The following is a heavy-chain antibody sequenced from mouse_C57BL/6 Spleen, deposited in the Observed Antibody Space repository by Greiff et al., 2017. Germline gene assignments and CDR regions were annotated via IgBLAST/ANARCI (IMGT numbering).Heavy chain of an antibody. Sequence: EVKLMESGGGLVKPGGSLKLSCAASGFTFSDYGMHWVRQAPEKGLEWVAYISSGSSTIYYADTVKGRFTISRDNAKNTLFLQMTRLRSEDTAMYYCAKDYDYDVAYWGQGTLVTVSA. CDR2: ISSGSSTI. D-gene: IGHD2-4*01. CDR3: AKDYDYDVAY. V-gene: IGHV5-17*01. CDR1: GFTFSDYG. J-gene: IGHJ3*01.